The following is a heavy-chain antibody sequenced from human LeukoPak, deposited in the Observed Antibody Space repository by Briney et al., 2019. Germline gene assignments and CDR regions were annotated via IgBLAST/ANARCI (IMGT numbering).Heavy chain of an antibody. J-gene: IGHJ4*02. CDR3: ARTQYCSSTSCYFGYFDY. V-gene: IGHV4-61*01. CDR2: VYYTGST. CDR1: GGSVSSASYY. D-gene: IGHD2-2*01. Sequence: TSETLSLTCTVSGGSVSSASYYWSWIRQPPGKGLEWIAYVYYTGSTNYNPSLKSRVTISLDTSKNQFSLKLSSVTAADTAVYYCARTQYCSSTSCYFGYFDYWGQGTLVTVSS.